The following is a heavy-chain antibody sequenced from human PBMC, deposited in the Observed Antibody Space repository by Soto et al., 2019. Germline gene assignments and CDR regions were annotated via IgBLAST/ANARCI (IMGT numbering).Heavy chain of an antibody. J-gene: IGHJ6*02. V-gene: IGHV3-21*01. Sequence: EVQLVESGGGLVKPGGSLRLSCAASGFTFSSYSMNWVRQAPGKGLEWVSSISSSSSYIYYADSVKGRFTISRDNAKNSLYLQMNSLRAEDTAAYYCARDDHVLLWFGESPVVGGMDVWGQGTTVTVSS. CDR3: ARDDHVLLWFGESPVVGGMDV. CDR2: ISSSSSYI. D-gene: IGHD3-10*01. CDR1: GFTFSSYS.